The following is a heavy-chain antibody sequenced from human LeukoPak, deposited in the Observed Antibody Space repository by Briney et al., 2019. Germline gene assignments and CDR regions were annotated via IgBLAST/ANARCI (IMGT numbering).Heavy chain of an antibody. J-gene: IGHJ4*02. D-gene: IGHD6-13*01. V-gene: IGHV3-53*01. CDR3: ARGEQQLSY. CDR1: GFTFSDYY. CDR2: IYSGGST. Sequence: GGSLRLSCAASGFTFSDYYMSWIRQAPGKGLEWVSVIYSGGSTYYADSVKGRFTISRDNSKNTLYLQMNSLRAEDTAVYYCARGEQQLSYWGQGTLVTVSS.